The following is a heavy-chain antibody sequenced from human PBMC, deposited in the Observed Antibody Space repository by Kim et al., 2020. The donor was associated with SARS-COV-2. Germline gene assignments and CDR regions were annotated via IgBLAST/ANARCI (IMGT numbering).Heavy chain of an antibody. Sequence: RYSPSFQGQVTISADKSISTAYLQWTSLKASDTAMYYCARQGYSSGGMDVWGQGTTVTVSS. V-gene: IGHV5-51*01. J-gene: IGHJ6*02. D-gene: IGHD3-10*01. CDR3: ARQGYSSGGMDV.